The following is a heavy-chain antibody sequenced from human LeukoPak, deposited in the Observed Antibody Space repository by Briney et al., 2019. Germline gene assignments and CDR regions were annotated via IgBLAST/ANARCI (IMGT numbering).Heavy chain of an antibody. Sequence: PSQTLSLTCTVSGDSISSGDYYWSWIRQPAGKGLEWIGRISSSGSTNYNPSLKSRVTISVDTSKNQFSLKLSSVTAADTAVYYCARDLGYGEFDYWGQGTLVTVSS. CDR1: GDSISSGDYY. CDR2: ISSSGST. D-gene: IGHD4-17*01. V-gene: IGHV4-61*02. J-gene: IGHJ4*02. CDR3: ARDLGYGEFDY.